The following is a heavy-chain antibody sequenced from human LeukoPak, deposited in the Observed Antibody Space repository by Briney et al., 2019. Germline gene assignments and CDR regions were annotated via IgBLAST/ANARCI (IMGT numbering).Heavy chain of an antibody. V-gene: IGHV1-69*04. Sequence: GAPVKVSCKASGGTFSSYAISWVRQAPGQGLEWMGRIIPIFGIANYAQKFQGRVTITADKSTSTAYMELSSLRSEDTAVYYCARDKTYYYDSSDAFDIWGQGTMVTVSS. CDR3: ARDKTYYYDSSDAFDI. D-gene: IGHD3-22*01. J-gene: IGHJ3*02. CDR2: IIPIFGIA. CDR1: GGTFSSYA.